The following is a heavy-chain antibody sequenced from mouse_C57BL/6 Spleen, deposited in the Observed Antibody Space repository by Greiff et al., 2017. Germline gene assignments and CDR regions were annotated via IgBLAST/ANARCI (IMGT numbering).Heavy chain of an antibody. D-gene: IGHD3-2*02. CDR1: GFTFSSYT. CDR2: ISGGGGNT. V-gene: IGHV5-9*01. Sequence: EVKLMESGGGLVKPGGSLKLSCAASGFTFSSYTMSWVRQTPEKRLEWVATISGGGGNTYYPDSVKGRFTISRDNAKNTLYLQMSSLRSEDTALYYCARHFVRWYFDVWGTGTTVTVSS. CDR3: ARHFVRWYFDV. J-gene: IGHJ1*03.